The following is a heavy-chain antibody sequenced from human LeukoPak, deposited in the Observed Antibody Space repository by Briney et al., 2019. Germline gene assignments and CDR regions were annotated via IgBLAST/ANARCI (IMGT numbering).Heavy chain of an antibody. J-gene: IGHJ3*02. D-gene: IGHD4-11*01. V-gene: IGHV4-34*01. CDR3: ARVTRMRGAFDI. CDR2: INHSGST. Sequence: SETLSLTCAVYGGSFTGYYWSWIRQPPGKGLEWIGEINHSGSTNYNPSLKSRVTISVDPSKNQFSVKLSSVAAADTAVYYCARVTRMRGAFDIWGQGTMVTVSS. CDR1: GGSFTGYY.